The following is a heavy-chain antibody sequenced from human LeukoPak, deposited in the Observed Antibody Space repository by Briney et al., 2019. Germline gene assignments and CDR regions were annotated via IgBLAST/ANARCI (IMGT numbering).Heavy chain of an antibody. V-gene: IGHV3-48*01. CDR2: ISSSSSTI. J-gene: IGHJ5*02. CDR3: ARDRGFSGCEQRGWFDP. CDR1: GFTFSSYS. Sequence: GGSLRLSCAASGFTFSSYSMNWVRQAPGKGLEWVSYISSSSSTIYYADSVKGRFTISRDNAKNSLYLQMNSLRAEDTAVYYCARDRGFSGCEQRGWFDPWGQGTLVTVSS. D-gene: IGHD1-1*01.